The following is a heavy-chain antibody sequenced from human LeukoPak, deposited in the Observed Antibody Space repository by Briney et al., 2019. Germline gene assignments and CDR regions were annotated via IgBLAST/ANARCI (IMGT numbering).Heavy chain of an antibody. V-gene: IGHV1-46*01. Sequence: ASVKVSCKASGYTFTSYYMHWVRQAPGQGLEWMGIINPSGGSTSYAQKFQGRVTMTRDMSTSTVYMELSSLRSEDTAVYYCARQYFHDSSAYYFAPDYWGQGTLVTVSS. D-gene: IGHD3-22*01. CDR1: GYTFTSYY. CDR3: ARQYFHDSSAYYFAPDY. CDR2: INPSGGST. J-gene: IGHJ4*02.